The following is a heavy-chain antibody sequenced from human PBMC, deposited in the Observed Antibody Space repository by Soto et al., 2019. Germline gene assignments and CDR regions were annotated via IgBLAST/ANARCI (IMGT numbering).Heavy chain of an antibody. CDR1: GYTFTSYA. V-gene: IGHV1-3*05. D-gene: IGHD4-17*01. CDR2: INAGNGNT. CDR3: ARGTTVTTFDY. J-gene: IGHJ4*02. Sequence: QVQLVQSGAEEKKPGASVKVSCKASGYTFTSYAMHWVRQAPGQRLEWMGWINAGNGNTKYSQKFPGRVTITRDTSATTAYMELSSLRSEDTAVYYCARGTTVTTFDYWGQGTLVTVSS.